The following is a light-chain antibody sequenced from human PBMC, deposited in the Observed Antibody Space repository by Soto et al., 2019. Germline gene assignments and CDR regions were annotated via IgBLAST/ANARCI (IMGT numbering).Light chain of an antibody. J-gene: IGKJ4*01. CDR2: GAS. V-gene: IGKV3-20*01. CDR3: QQYASSPLT. Sequence: EIVLTQSPGTLSLSPRERGTLSCRASQSVSKNYLAWYQQKPGQAPRLLIYGASSRATGIPDRFSGSGSGTDFTLTISRLEPEDFAVYSCQQYASSPLTFGGGTKVEIK. CDR1: QSVSKNY.